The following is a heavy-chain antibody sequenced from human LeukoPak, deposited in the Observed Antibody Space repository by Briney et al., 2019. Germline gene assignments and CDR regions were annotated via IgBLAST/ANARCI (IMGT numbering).Heavy chain of an antibody. Sequence: GGSLRLSCAASGFTFSSYAMSWVRQAPGKGLEWVSAISGSGGGTYYADSVKGRFTISRDNSKNTLYLQMNSLRAEDTAVYYCAKDLIAARPGGSAFDIWGQGTMVTVSS. CDR2: ISGSGGGT. CDR1: GFTFSSYA. CDR3: AKDLIAARPGGSAFDI. D-gene: IGHD6-6*01. V-gene: IGHV3-23*01. J-gene: IGHJ3*02.